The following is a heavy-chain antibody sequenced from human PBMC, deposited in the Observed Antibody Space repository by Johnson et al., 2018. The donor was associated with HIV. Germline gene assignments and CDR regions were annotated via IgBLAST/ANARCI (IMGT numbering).Heavy chain of an antibody. D-gene: IGHD1-26*01. CDR1: GFTFSSYA. J-gene: IGHJ3*02. V-gene: IGHV3-30-3*01. CDR3: ARIGGSYLVLWAFDI. Sequence: QVQLVESGGGLVQPGESLRLSCAASGFTFSSYALHWVRQAPGKGLEWVAIISYDGNNKYYADSVKGRFTISRDNSKNTLYMQMNSLKPEDTALYYCARIGGSYLVLWAFDIWGQGTMVTVSS. CDR2: ISYDGNNK.